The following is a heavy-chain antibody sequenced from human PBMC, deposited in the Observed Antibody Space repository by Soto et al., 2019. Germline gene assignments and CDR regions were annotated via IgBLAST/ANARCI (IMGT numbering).Heavy chain of an antibody. Sequence: SETLSLTCTISGGSVSVYYRSWIRQSTGQGLEWIGYIYASGSPYYNPSLRSRVTISADTSKNQISLKLTSPTAADTAVYYCARGVGSSPPQYWGRGTLATVSS. CDR2: IYASGSP. D-gene: IGHD1-26*01. CDR3: ARGVGSSPPQY. CDR1: GGSVSVYY. J-gene: IGHJ4*02. V-gene: IGHV4-59*02.